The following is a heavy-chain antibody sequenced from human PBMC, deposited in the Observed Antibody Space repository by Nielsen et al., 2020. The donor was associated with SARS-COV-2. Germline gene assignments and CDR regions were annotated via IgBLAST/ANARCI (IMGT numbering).Heavy chain of an antibody. CDR3: ARGGYGYLDY. J-gene: IGHJ4*02. Sequence: GESLKISCAASGFTVSSTYMSWVRQAPGKGLEWVSVIYSGGSTYYADSVKGRFTISRDNSKSTLYLQMNSLRAEDTAVYYCARGGYGYLDYWGQGTLVTVSS. CDR1: GFTVSSTY. CDR2: IYSGGST. V-gene: IGHV3-53*01. D-gene: IGHD5-18*01.